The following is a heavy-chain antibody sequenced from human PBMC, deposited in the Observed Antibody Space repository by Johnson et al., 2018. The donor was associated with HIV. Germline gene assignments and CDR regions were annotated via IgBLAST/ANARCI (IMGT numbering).Heavy chain of an antibody. D-gene: IGHD4-23*01. CDR1: GFTFSHYD. J-gene: IGHJ3*02. V-gene: IGHV3-69-1*01. CDR2: IYSGGST. CDR3: ARASLARGGKIRAFDI. Sequence: VQLVEYGGGLVKPRGSLRLSCAASGFTFSHYDMHWVRQVTGKGLEWVSVIYSGGSTYYADSVKGRFTISRDNAKNSLYLQMNSLRAEDTAVFYCARASLARGGKIRAFDIWGQGTMVTVSS.